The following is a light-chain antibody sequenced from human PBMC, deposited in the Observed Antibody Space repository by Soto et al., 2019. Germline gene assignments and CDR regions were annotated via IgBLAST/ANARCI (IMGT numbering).Light chain of an antibody. CDR1: QSVSSCY. Sequence: EIVLTQSPGTLSLSPGERATRSCRASQSVSSCYLAWYQQKPGHAPRLLIYGASRRATGIPDRFSGSGSGTDFTLTISRLEPEDFAVYYCQQYGSSPQTFGQGTRLEIK. CDR2: GAS. J-gene: IGKJ5*01. CDR3: QQYGSSPQT. V-gene: IGKV3-20*01.